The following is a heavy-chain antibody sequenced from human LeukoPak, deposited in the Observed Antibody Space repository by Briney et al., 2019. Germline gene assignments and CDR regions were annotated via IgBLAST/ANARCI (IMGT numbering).Heavy chain of an antibody. CDR2: INPSGGST. D-gene: IGHD2-15*01. CDR1: GYTFTSYY. V-gene: IGHV1-46*01. J-gene: IGHJ4*02. Sequence: ASVKVSCKASGYTFTSYYMHWVRQAPGQGLEWMGIINPSGGSTSYAQKFQGRVTMTRDMSTSTVYMELSSLRSEDTAVYYCARDQGYCSGGSCYALYYFDYWGQGTLVTVSS. CDR3: ARDQGYCSGGSCYALYYFDY.